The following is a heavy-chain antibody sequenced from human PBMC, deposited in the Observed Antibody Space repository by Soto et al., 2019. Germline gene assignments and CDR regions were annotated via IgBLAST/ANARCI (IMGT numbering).Heavy chain of an antibody. CDR3: ARDLFSSWPDNYYYGMDV. CDR1: GYTFTSYG. CDR2: ISAYNGNT. D-gene: IGHD6-13*01. Sequence: ASVKVSCKASGYTFTSYGISWVRQAPGQGLEWMGWISAYNGNTNYAQKLQGRVTMTTDTSTSTAYMELRSLRSDDTAVYYCARDLFSSWPDNYYYGMDVWGQGTTVTVSS. V-gene: IGHV1-18*01. J-gene: IGHJ6*02.